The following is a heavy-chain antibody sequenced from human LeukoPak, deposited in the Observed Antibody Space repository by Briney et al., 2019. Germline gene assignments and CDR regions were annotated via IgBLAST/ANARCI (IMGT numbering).Heavy chain of an antibody. V-gene: IGHV1-8*01. CDR2: MNPNRGNT. CDR3: ARGNSSSWYYYYYMDV. D-gene: IGHD6-13*01. Sequence: ASVKVSCKASGYTFTSYDINWVRQATGQGLEWMGWMNPNRGNTGYAQKFQGRVTMTRNTSISTAYMELSSLRSEDTAVYYCARGNSSSWYYYYYMDVWGKGTTVTVSS. CDR1: GYTFTSYD. J-gene: IGHJ6*03.